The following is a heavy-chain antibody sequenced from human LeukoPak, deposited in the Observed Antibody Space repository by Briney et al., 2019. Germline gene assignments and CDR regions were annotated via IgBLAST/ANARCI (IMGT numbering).Heavy chain of an antibody. J-gene: IGHJ5*02. CDR3: ARVGEDYHVWFDP. D-gene: IGHD5-12*01. V-gene: IGHV4-59*01. Sequence: SETLSLTCTVSGGSISSYYWSWIRQPPGKGLEWIGYIYYSGSTNYNPSLKSRVTISVDTSKNQFSLKLSSVTAADTAVYYCARVGEDYHVWFDPWGQGTLVTVSS. CDR2: IYYSGST. CDR1: GGSISSYY.